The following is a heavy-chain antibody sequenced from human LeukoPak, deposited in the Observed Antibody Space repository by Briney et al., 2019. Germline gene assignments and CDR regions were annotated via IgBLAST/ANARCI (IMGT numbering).Heavy chain of an antibody. CDR3: ARGLEDYDILTGYFPTYYYYYMDV. J-gene: IGHJ6*03. Sequence: ASVKVSCKASGYTFTSYGISWVRQAPGQGLEWMGWISAYNGNTNYAQKLQGRVTMTRSTSISTAYMELSSLRSEDTAVYYCARGLEDYDILTGYFPTYYYYYMDVWGKGTTVTISS. V-gene: IGHV1-18*01. CDR1: GYTFTSYG. D-gene: IGHD3-9*01. CDR2: ISAYNGNT.